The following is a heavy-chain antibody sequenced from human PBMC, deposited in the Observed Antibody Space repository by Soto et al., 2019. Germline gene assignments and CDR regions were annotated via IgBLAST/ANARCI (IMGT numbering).Heavy chain of an antibody. CDR3: ARVRGGGYDSHYYYGIDV. CDR2: INPSGGST. D-gene: IGHD5-12*01. Sequence: QVQLVQSGAEVKKPGASVKVSCKASGYTFTSYYMHWVRQAPGQGLEWMGIINPSGGSTSYAQKFQGRVTRTRDTSTRTVYMELSSLRSEDTAVYYCARVRGGGYDSHYYYGIDVWGQGTTVTVSS. CDR1: GYTFTSYY. J-gene: IGHJ6*02. V-gene: IGHV1-46*01.